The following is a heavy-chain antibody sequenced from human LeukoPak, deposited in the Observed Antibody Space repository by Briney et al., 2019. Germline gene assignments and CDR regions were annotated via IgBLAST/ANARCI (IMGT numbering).Heavy chain of an antibody. CDR2: IIPIFGTA. V-gene: IGHV1-69*05. CDR1: GGTFSSYA. Sequence: SVKVSCKASGGTFSSYAISWVRQAPGQGLEWMGGIIPIFGTANYAQKFQGRVTITTDKSTSTAYMYLSSLRCESTAVYYVVRERDLYYDFWSGYPGSSFD. J-gene: IGHJ3*01. D-gene: IGHD3-3*01. CDR3: VRERDLYYDFWSGYPGSSFD.